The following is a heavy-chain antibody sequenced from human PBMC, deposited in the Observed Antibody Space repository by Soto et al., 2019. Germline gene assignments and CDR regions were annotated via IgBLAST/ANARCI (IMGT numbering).Heavy chain of an antibody. CDR2: IYYSGST. D-gene: IGHD3-3*01. J-gene: IGHJ4*02. CDR1: GGSVSGNSCY. CDR3: ARGDFWSGYSSFDY. Sequence: SETLSLTCTVSGGSVSGNSCYWNWIRLHPGKGLEWIGYIYYSGSTNYNPSLKSRVTISVDTSKNQFSLKLSSVTAADTAVYYCARGDFWSGYSSFDYWGQGTLVTVSS. V-gene: IGHV4-61*01.